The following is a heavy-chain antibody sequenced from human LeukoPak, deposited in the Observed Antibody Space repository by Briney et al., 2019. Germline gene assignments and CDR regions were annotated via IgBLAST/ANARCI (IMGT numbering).Heavy chain of an antibody. CDR3: AKDTSDYYDSSGHLDY. Sequence: GGSLRLSCAASGFTFDDYAMHWVRQAPGKGLEWVSGISWNSDTLGYAESVKGRFTISRDNAKNSLYLQMNSLRAEDMALYYCAKDTSDYYDSSGHLDYWGQGTLVTVSS. J-gene: IGHJ4*02. V-gene: IGHV3-9*03. CDR1: GFTFDDYA. CDR2: ISWNSDTL. D-gene: IGHD3-22*01.